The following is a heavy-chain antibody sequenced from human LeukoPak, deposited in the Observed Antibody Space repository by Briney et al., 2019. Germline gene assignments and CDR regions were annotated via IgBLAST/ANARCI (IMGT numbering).Heavy chain of an antibody. Sequence: GGSLRLSCAASGFTFSSYSMNWVRQAPGKGPEWVSYIRSSSSTIYYADSVKGRFTISRDNAKNSLYLQMNSLRAEDTAVYYCARDLGYSYGPYYMDVWGKGTTVTVSS. CDR1: GFTFSSYS. V-gene: IGHV3-48*01. D-gene: IGHD5-18*01. J-gene: IGHJ6*03. CDR2: IRSSSSTI. CDR3: ARDLGYSYGPYYMDV.